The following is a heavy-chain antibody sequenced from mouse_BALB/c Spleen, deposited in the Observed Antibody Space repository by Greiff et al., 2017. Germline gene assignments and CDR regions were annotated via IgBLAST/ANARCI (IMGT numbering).Heavy chain of an antibody. J-gene: IGHJ2*01. CDR2: IWRGGST. V-gene: IGHV2-5-1*01. D-gene: IGHD2-14*01. Sequence: QVQLLQSGPSLVQPSQSLSLTCAVSGFSLTSYGVPWVRQSPGKGLEWLAVIWRGGSTYYNAAFMSRLSITKDNSKSQVFFIMSSLQDDDTAIYCGAKTGVRNDIDYWGQGTTLTVSS. CDR3: AKTGVRNDIDY. CDR1: GFSLTSYG.